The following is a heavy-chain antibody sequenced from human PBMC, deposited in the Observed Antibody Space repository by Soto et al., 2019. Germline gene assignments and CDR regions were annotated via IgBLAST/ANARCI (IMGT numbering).Heavy chain of an antibody. CDR1: DGSISSGAYY. D-gene: IGHD5-18*01. Sequence: PPETLSLTCTVSDGSISSGAYYWSWIRQPPGKGLEWIGYIYYSGSTYYNPSLKSRVTISVDTSKNQFSLKLSSVTAADTAVYYCARENGYSYGLWGQGTLVTVSS. CDR3: ARENGYSYGL. J-gene: IGHJ4*02. CDR2: IYYSGST. V-gene: IGHV4-30-4*01.